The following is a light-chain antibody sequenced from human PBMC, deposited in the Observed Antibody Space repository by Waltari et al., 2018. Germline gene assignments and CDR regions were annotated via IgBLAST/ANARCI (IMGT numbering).Light chain of an antibody. CDR1: QSVSRS. CDR2: GAS. Sequence: SCRASQSVSRSLTWYQQKPGQAPRLLIYGASTRATGIPDRFSGSGSGTDFSLTISRLEPDDFAVYYCQHYLRLPVTFGQGTTVEI. V-gene: IGKV3-20*01. CDR3: QHYLRLPVT. J-gene: IGKJ1*01.